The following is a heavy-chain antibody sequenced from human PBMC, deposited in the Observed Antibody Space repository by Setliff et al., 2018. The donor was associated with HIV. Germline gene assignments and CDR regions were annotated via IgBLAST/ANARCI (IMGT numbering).Heavy chain of an antibody. V-gene: IGHV3-30*02. Sequence: GGSLRLSCATSGFIFSSYGMHWVRQAPGKGLEWVAFIRYDDTYKFYADSLKGRFTISRDNSKNTLFLQVNSLRVEDTAVYYCARGGAIGVSVGATWGQGTLVTVSS. J-gene: IGHJ5*02. CDR3: ARGGAIGVSVGAT. CDR2: IRYDDTYK. CDR1: GFIFSSYG. D-gene: IGHD2-15*01.